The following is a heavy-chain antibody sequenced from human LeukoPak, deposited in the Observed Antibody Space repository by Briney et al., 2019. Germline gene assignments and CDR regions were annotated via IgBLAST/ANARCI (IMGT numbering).Heavy chain of an antibody. CDR1: GGTFSSYT. CDR2: IIPILGIA. Sequence: SVKVSCKASGGTFSSYTISWVRQAPGQGLEWMGRIIPILGIANYAQRFQGRVTITADKSTSTAYMELSSLRSEDTAVYYCARSGYQWRFFDYWGQGTLVTVSS. V-gene: IGHV1-69*02. D-gene: IGHD3-3*01. CDR3: ARSGYQWRFFDY. J-gene: IGHJ4*02.